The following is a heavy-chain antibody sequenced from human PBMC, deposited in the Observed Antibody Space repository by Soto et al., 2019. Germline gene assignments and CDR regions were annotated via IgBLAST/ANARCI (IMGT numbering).Heavy chain of an antibody. V-gene: IGHV3-23*01. CDR3: ATDPSGDYHNWFDP. J-gene: IGHJ5*02. CDR1: GFTFSSYA. Sequence: EVQLLESGGGLVQPGGSLRLSCAASGFTFSSYAMSWVRQAPGKGLEWVSAISGSGGSTYYADSAKGRFTISRDNSKNTLYLHMMSMRAEATAVYYCATDPSGDYHNWFDPWGQGTLVTVSS. D-gene: IGHD4-17*01. CDR2: ISGSGGST.